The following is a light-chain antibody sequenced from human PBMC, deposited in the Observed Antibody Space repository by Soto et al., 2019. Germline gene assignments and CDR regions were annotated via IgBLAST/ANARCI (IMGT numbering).Light chain of an antibody. CDR3: CSYAGSYSYV. V-gene: IGLV2-11*01. J-gene: IGLJ1*01. Sequence: QSALTQPRSVSGSPGQSVTISCTGTSSDVGGYNYVSWYQEQPGKAPKLMIYDVSKRPSGVPDRFSGSKSGNTASLTIFGLQADDEADYYCCSYAGSYSYVFGTGTKLTVL. CDR1: SSDVGGYNY. CDR2: DVS.